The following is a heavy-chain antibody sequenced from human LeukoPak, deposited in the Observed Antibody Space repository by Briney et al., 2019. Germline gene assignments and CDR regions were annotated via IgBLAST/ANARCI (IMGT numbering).Heavy chain of an antibody. V-gene: IGHV1-3*01. CDR3: ARVYLPAAVGYYGVDV. J-gene: IGHJ6*02. CDR1: GYTFTSYA. CDR2: INAGNGNT. Sequence: ASVKVSCKASGYTFTSYAMHWVRQAPGQRLEWMGWINAGNGNTKYSQKFQGRVTITRDTSASTAYMELSSLRSEDTAVYYCARVYLPAAVGYYGVDVWGQGTTVTVSS. D-gene: IGHD2-2*01.